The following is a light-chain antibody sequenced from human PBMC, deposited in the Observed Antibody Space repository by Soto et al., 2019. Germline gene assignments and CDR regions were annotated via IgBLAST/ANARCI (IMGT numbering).Light chain of an antibody. Sequence: DIQMNQSPSSLSASVEDRVTITCRASQSVSSHLNWYQQKPGKAPKLLIYAASSLQSGVPSRFSGSGSVTDFTLPISSLQPEDFAIYSCQHSHSSPFTFGGGTKVEIK. CDR2: AAS. CDR1: QSVSSH. J-gene: IGKJ4*01. CDR3: QHSHSSPFT. V-gene: IGKV1-39*01.